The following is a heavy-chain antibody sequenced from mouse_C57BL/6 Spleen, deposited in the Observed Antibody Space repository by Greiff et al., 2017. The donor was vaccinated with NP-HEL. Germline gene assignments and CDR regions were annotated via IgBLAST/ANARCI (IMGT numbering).Heavy chain of an antibody. J-gene: IGHJ3*01. D-gene: IGHD3-2*02. Sequence: EVKLVESGAELVKPGASVKLSCTASGFNIKDYYMHWVKQRPEQGLEWIGRIDPEDGETKYAPKFQGKATITADTSSNTAYLQLSSLTSEDTAVYYCARSTAQAWFAYWGQGTLVTVSA. CDR1: GFNIKDYY. V-gene: IGHV14-2*01. CDR3: ARSTAQAWFAY. CDR2: IDPEDGET.